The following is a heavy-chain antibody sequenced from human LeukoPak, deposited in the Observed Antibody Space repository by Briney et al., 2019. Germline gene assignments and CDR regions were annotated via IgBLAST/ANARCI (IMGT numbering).Heavy chain of an antibody. V-gene: IGHV3-21*01. J-gene: IGHJ4*02. D-gene: IGHD1-1*01. Sequence: GGSLRLSCAASGFTFSSYSMNWVRQAPGKGLEWVSSISPRSDYIYYADSLKGRFTISRDNAKDSLYLQMDSLRAEDTAVYYCSRGGTDDPFNSWGQGTLVTVSS. CDR2: ISPRSDYI. CDR3: SRGGTDDPFNS. CDR1: GFTFSSYS.